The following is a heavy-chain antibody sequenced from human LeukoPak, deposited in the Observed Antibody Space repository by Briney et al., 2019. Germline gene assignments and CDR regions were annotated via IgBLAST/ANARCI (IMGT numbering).Heavy chain of an antibody. CDR2: TDPKRGAT. CDR1: GYTFTGYY. V-gene: IGHV1-2*02. D-gene: IGHD3-16*01. Sequence: ASVKVSCKASGYTFTGYYIHWVRQAPGQGLEWMGWTDPKRGATKYAQKFEGRVTMTRDTSITTVYMELSSLRFDDTAMYSCARVGLTRGEAFDIWGQGTMVTVSS. CDR3: ARVGLTRGEAFDI. J-gene: IGHJ3*02.